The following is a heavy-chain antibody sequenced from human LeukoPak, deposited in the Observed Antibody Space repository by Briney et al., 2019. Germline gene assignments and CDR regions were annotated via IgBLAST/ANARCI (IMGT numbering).Heavy chain of an antibody. D-gene: IGHD6-13*01. CDR2: IYSGGST. CDR3: AKAATGSRNAFDI. J-gene: IGHJ3*02. Sequence: GGSLRLSCAASGFTVSSNYMSWVRQAPGKGLEWVSVIYSGGSTYYADSVKGRFTISRDDSQNTLYLQMNSLSAEDTSVYYCAKAATGSRNAFDIWGQGTLVTVSS. V-gene: IGHV3-53*01. CDR1: GFTVSSNY.